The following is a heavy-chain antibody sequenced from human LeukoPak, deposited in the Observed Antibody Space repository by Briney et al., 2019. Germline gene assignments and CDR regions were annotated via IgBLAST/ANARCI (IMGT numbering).Heavy chain of an antibody. D-gene: IGHD5-18*01. CDR3: VRADGNYGYVFDF. CDR1: GFTFSSYA. V-gene: IGHV3-30*04. CDR2: ISYDGSNK. J-gene: IGHJ4*02. Sequence: GRSLRLSCAASGFTFSSYAMHWVRQAPGKGLEWVAVISYDGSNKYYADSVKGRFTISRDNSKNTLYLQMNSLRAEDTSVYYCVRADGNYGYVFDFWGQGTPVTVSS.